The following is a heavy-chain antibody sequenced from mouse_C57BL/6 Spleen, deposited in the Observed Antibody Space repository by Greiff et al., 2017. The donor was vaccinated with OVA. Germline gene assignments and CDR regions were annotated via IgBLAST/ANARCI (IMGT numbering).Heavy chain of an antibody. CDR1: GYSITSGYY. J-gene: IGHJ4*01. CDR3: AREGGHYGKGVDY. CDR2: ISYDGSN. Sequence: EVQLVESGPGLVKPSQSLSLTCSVTGYSITSGYYWNWIRQFPGNKLEWMGYISYDGSNNYNPSLKNRISITRDTSKNQFFLKLNSVTTEDTATYYCAREGGHYGKGVDYWGQGTSVTVSS. D-gene: IGHD2-1*01. V-gene: IGHV3-6*01.